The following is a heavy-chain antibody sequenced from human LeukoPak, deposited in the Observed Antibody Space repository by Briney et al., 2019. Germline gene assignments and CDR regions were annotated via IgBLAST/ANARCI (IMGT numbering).Heavy chain of an antibody. CDR1: GFSFNAFW. CDR3: ARPSGYGTPHDAFDI. J-gene: IGHJ3*02. Sequence: GGSLRLACVGSGFSFNAFWINWVRLAPGKGLEWVANRKRDGSEKYYLDSVKGRFTISRDNAKNSIYLQMNRLRVEDTAVYYCARPSGYGTPHDAFDIWGQGTMVTVSS. D-gene: IGHD6-25*01. V-gene: IGHV3-7*01. CDR2: RKRDGSEK.